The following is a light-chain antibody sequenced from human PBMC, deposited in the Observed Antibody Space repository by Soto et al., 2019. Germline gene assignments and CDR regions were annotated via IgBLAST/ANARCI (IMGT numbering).Light chain of an antibody. J-gene: IGLJ1*01. CDR3: SSYTSSSSYV. CDR2: DVS. Sequence: QSALTQPASVSDSPGQSITISCIGTSSDIGGFNHVSWHQQHPGKAPKLIIYDVSNQPSGVSNRFSGSKTGNTASLVISGLQAEDEADYYCSSYTSSSSYVFGSGTKLTVL. V-gene: IGLV2-14*03. CDR1: SSDIGGFNH.